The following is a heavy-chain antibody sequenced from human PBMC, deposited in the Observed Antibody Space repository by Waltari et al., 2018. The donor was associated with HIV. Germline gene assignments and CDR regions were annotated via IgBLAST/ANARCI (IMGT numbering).Heavy chain of an antibody. V-gene: IGHV3-48*01. Sequence: EVQLVESGGKLVQPGGSLSLSCLDSGFTFRAYRMNWFSQGPGKGLEWVAYISATGTTIFYANSVKGRFTVSRDNVENSLYLDMSSLRAEDTGDYYCARCETVVTPFINKYLGLDVWGPGTTVTVSS. CDR1: GFTFRAYR. D-gene: IGHD2-15*01. J-gene: IGHJ6*02. CDR3: ARCETVVTPFINKYLGLDV. CDR2: ISATGTTI.